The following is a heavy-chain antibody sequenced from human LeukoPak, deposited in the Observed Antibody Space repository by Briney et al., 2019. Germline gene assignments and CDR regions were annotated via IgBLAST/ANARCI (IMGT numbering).Heavy chain of an antibody. Sequence: SETLSLTCAVYGGSFSGYYWSWIRQPPGKGLEWIGEINHSGSTNYNPSLKSRVTISVDTSKNQFSLKLSSVTAADTAVYYCARGRGIQLWSTYYFDYWGQGTLVTVSP. CDR3: ARGRGIQLWSTYYFDY. CDR1: GGSFSGYY. D-gene: IGHD5-18*01. J-gene: IGHJ4*02. CDR2: INHSGST. V-gene: IGHV4-34*01.